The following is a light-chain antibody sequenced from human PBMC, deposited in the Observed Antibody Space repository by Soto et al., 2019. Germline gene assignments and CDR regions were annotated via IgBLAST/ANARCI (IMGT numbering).Light chain of an antibody. CDR1: QGISTY. V-gene: IGKV1-39*01. CDR2: AAS. Sequence: DIQMSQSPSSLSASVGDRVTITCRASQGISTYLNCYHQKPGKAPKLLIYAASSLQSGVPSRFSGSGSETDFTLTISSLQPEDFATYSCQQSYSTTWTFGQGTKVDIK. J-gene: IGKJ1*01. CDR3: QQSYSTTWT.